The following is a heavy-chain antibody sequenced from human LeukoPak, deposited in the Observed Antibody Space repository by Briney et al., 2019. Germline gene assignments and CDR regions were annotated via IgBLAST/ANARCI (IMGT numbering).Heavy chain of an antibody. J-gene: IGHJ4*02. CDR3: ASLQRYSSSWLHSDFDY. D-gene: IGHD6-13*01. Sequence: SETLSLTCAVYGGSFSGYYWSWIRQPPGKGLEWIGEINHSGSTNYNPSLKSRVTISVDTSKNQFSLKLSSVTAVDTAVYYCASLQRYSSSWLHSDFDYWGQGTLVTVSS. CDR2: INHSGST. V-gene: IGHV4-34*01. CDR1: GGSFSGYY.